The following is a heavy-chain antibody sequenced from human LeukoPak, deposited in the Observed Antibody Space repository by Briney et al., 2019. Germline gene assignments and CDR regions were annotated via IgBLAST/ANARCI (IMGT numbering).Heavy chain of an antibody. Sequence: PGGSLRLSCAASGFTFSTFGMNWVRQAPGKGLDWVSYISPSGSTIYFTDSVKGRFTISRDNAKNSLYLQMNSLRAEDTAVYYCARSRTSSGYDYYYYYYMDVWGKGTTVTISS. CDR2: ISPSGSTI. CDR1: GFTFSTFG. J-gene: IGHJ6*03. D-gene: IGHD5-12*01. V-gene: IGHV3-48*04. CDR3: ARSRTSSGYDYYYYYYMDV.